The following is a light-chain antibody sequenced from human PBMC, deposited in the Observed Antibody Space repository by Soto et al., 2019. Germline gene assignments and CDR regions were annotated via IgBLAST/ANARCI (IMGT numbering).Light chain of an antibody. CDR1: QSVSSN. CDR3: QQYNSYSIT. CDR2: GTS. Sequence: IVMTQSPATLSVSPGERATLSCRASQSVSSNLAWYQQKPGQAPRLLIYGTSTRATGIPGRFSGSGSGTDFTLTISSLQPDDFATYYCQQYNSYSITFGQGTRLEIK. J-gene: IGKJ5*01. V-gene: IGKV3-15*01.